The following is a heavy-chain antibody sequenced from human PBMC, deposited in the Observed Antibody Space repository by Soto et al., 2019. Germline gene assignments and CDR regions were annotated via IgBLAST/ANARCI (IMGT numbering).Heavy chain of an antibody. CDR2: ISAYNGNT. J-gene: IGHJ3*02. Sequence: ASVKVSCKASGYTFTGYGISWVRQAPGQGLEWMGWISAYNGNTNYAQKLQGRVTMTTDTSTSTAYMELRSLRSDDTAVYYCATRSEFGEHDAFDIWGQGTMVTVSS. D-gene: IGHD3-10*01. V-gene: IGHV1-18*01. CDR3: ATRSEFGEHDAFDI. CDR1: GYTFTGYG.